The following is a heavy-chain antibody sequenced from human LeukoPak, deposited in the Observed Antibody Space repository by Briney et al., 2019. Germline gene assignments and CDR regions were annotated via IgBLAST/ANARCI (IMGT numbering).Heavy chain of an antibody. CDR3: ARDDPGGELPNY. J-gene: IGHJ4*02. CDR1: GFTFSSYT. V-gene: IGHV3-21*04. D-gene: IGHD1-26*01. CDR2: ISSSSSYI. Sequence: PGGSLRLSCAASGFTFSSYTMNWVRQAPGKGLEWVSSISSSSSYIYYADSLKGRFTISRDNAKNSLYLQMNSLRAEDTAVYYCARDDPGGELPNYWGQGTLVTVSS.